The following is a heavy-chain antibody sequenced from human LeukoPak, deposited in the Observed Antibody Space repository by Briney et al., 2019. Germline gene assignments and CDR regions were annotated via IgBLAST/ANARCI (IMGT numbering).Heavy chain of an antibody. D-gene: IGHD2-2*01. CDR1: GYTFTSYD. Sequence: ASVKVSCKASGYTFTSYDINWVRQATGQGLEWMGWMNPNSGNTGYAQKFQGRVTMTRNTSISTAYMELSSLRSEDTAVYYCARMKGVVPAANTYYYYYGMDVWGQGTTVTVSS. CDR2: MNPNSGNT. J-gene: IGHJ6*02. CDR3: ARMKGVVPAANTYYYYYGMDV. V-gene: IGHV1-8*01.